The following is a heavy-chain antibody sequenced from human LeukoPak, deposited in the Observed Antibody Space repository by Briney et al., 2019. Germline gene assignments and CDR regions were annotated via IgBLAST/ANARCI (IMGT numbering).Heavy chain of an antibody. V-gene: IGHV3-21*01. D-gene: IGHD2-15*01. CDR1: GFTFRSYS. CDR2: ISSSSSYI. CDR3: ARDPLGSRGYFDY. J-gene: IGHJ4*02. Sequence: GGSLRFSCAASGFTFRSYSMNWVRQAPGKGLEWVSSISSSSSYIYYADSVKGRFTISRDNAKNSLYLQMNSLRAEDTAVYYCARDPLGSRGYFDYWGQGTLVTVSS.